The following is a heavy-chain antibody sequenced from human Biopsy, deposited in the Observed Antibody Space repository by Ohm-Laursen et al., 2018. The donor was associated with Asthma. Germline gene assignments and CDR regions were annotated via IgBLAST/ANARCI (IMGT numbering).Heavy chain of an antibody. CDR3: ASDFPKDYVRYNFQF. D-gene: IGHD4-17*01. J-gene: IGHJ4*02. Sequence: ASVKVSCKVSGYGLTDLSMHWVRQAPGQGLEWMGGHDHEEGGTVNARRFQGRVTMTEDTSTDTAYMELSSLSSDDTAVYYCASDFPKDYVRYNFQFWGQGTLVTVSS. CDR2: HDHEEGGT. CDR1: GYGLTDLS. V-gene: IGHV1-24*01.